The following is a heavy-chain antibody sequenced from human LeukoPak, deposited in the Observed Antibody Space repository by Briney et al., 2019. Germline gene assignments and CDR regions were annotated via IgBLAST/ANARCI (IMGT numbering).Heavy chain of an antibody. CDR3: AREQSTSGHAGAFDI. CDR2: TWYGGS. CDR1: GFTLWRHG. J-gene: IGHJ3*02. D-gene: IGHD5-12*01. V-gene: IGHV3-33*01. Sequence: GKSLRLSCTTSGFTLWRHGMHWVRQAPGKGLEWVAVTWYGGSDYADSVRGRFSVSRDISGNTVYLQMDNLRVEDTALYYCAREQSTSGHAGAFDIWGQGTVVTVSS.